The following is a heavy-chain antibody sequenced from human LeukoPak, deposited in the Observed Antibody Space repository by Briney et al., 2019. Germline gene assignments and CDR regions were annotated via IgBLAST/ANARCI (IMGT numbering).Heavy chain of an antibody. D-gene: IGHD1-26*01. CDR2: IYTSGST. J-gene: IGHJ5*02. CDR3: ARDREVGATDGWFDP. CDR1: GGSISSGSYY. Sequence: SQTLSLTCTVSGGSISSGSYYWSWIRQPAGKGLEWIGRIYTSGSTNYNPSLKSRVTISVDTSKNQFSLKLSSVTAADTAVYYCARDREVGATDGWFDPWGQGTLVTVSS. V-gene: IGHV4-61*02.